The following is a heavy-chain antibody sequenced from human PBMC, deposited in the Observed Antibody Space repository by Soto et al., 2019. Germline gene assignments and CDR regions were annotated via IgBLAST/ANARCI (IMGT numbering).Heavy chain of an antibody. CDR3: ARLQYTVVTALDI. J-gene: IGHJ3*02. CDR1: GVSIGSHL. CDR2: IYHTVNT. Sequence: SETLSLTCSVSGVSIGSHLWSWIRQAPGKGPELVGYIYHTVNTNYNPALKSRVTISMDTSENQLSLQLSSVTAADTAVYYCARLQYTVVTALDIWGQGTMVT. V-gene: IGHV4-59*11. D-gene: IGHD2-15*01.